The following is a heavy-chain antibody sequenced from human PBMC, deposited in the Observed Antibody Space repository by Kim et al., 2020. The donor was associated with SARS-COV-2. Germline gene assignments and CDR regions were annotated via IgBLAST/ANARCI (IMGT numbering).Heavy chain of an antibody. Sequence: SETLSLTCTVSGGSISSSSYYWGWIRQPPGKGLEWIGSIYYSGSTYYNPSLKSRVTISVDTSKNQFSLKLSSVTAADTAVYYCARDLSGWHYYYYGMDV. V-gene: IGHV4-39*07. CDR1: GGSISSSSYY. D-gene: IGHD6-19*01. CDR2: IYYSGST. CDR3: ARDLSGWHYYYYGMDV. J-gene: IGHJ6*01.